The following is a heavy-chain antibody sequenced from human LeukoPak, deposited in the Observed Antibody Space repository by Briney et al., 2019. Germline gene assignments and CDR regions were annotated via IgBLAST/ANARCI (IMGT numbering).Heavy chain of an antibody. Sequence: PSETLSLTCAVYGGSFSGYYWSWIRQPPGKGLEWIGEINHSGSTNYNPSLKSRVTISVDTSKNQFSLKLGSVTAADTAVYYCARQRPPSYSSGWYWYFDLWGRGTLVTVSS. J-gene: IGHJ2*01. CDR2: INHSGST. CDR1: GGSFSGYY. V-gene: IGHV4-34*01. CDR3: ARQRPPSYSSGWYWYFDL. D-gene: IGHD6-19*01.